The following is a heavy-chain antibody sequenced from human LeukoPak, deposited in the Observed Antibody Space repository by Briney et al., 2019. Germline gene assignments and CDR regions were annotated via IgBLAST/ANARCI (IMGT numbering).Heavy chain of an antibody. V-gene: IGHV3-9*03. CDR2: ISWNSGSI. CDR3: AKGSNAVTGSSFDY. CDR1: GFTFDDYA. J-gene: IGHJ4*02. Sequence: SLRLSCAASGFTFDDYAMHWVRQAPGKGLEWVSGISWNSGSIGSADSVKGRFTISRDNAKNSLYLQMNSLRAEDMALYYCAKGSNAVTGSSFDYWGQGTLVTVSS. D-gene: IGHD7-27*01.